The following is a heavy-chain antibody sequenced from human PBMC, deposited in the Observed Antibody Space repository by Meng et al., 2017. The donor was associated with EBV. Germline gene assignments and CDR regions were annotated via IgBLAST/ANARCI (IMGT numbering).Heavy chain of an antibody. CDR2: IRSKANSYAT. J-gene: IGHJ4*02. V-gene: IGHV3-73*02. CDR3: TRLDGSYINY. CDR1: GFTFRGSA. D-gene: IGHD1-26*01. Sequence: EVQLVESGGGLVQPGGSLKLSCAASGFTFRGSAMHWVRQASGKGLEWVGRIRSKANSYATAYAASVKGRFTISRDDSKNTAYLQMNSLKTEDTAVYYCTRLDGSYINYWGQGTLVTVSS.